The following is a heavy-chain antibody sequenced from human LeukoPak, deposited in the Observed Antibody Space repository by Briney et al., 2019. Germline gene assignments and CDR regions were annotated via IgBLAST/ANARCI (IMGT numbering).Heavy chain of an antibody. CDR3: AKDGRNYYDSSGYYYLDY. Sequence: GGSLRLSCAASGFTFSYYGMHWVRQAPGKGLEWVAVISYDGSNKYYADSVKGRFTISRDNSKNTLYLQMNSLRAEDTAVYYCAKDGRNYYDSSGYYYLDYWGQGTLVTVSS. D-gene: IGHD3-22*01. CDR2: ISYDGSNK. V-gene: IGHV3-30*18. CDR1: GFTFSYYG. J-gene: IGHJ4*02.